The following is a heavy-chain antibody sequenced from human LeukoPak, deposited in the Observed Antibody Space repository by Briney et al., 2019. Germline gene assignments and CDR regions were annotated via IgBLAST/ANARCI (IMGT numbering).Heavy chain of an antibody. CDR1: GFTFEDYG. V-gene: IGHV3-74*01. J-gene: IGHJ4*02. CDR2: INSDGSST. Sequence: PGGSLRLSCAASGFTFEDYGMSWVRQAPGKGLVWVSRINSDGSSTSYADSVKGRFTISRDNAKNTLYLQMNSLRAEDTAVYYCARAVGATTHFDYWGQGTLVTVSS. D-gene: IGHD1-26*01. CDR3: ARAVGATTHFDY.